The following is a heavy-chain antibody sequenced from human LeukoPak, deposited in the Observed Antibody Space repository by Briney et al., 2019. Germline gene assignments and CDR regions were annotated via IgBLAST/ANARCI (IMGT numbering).Heavy chain of an antibody. CDR3: ARDFLAAAGFPLGN. D-gene: IGHD6-13*01. CDR2: IWYDGSNK. J-gene: IGHJ4*02. V-gene: IGHV3-33*01. CDR1: GFTFSSYG. Sequence: GGSLRLSCAASGFTFSSYGMQWVRQAPGKGLEWVAVIWYDGSNKYYADSVKGRFTISRDNSKNTLYLQMNSLRAEDTAVYYCARDFLAAAGFPLGNWGQGTLVTVSS.